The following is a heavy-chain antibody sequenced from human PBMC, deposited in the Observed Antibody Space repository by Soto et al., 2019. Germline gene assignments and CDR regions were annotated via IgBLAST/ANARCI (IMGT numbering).Heavy chain of an antibody. J-gene: IGHJ4*02. CDR2: ISGSGDRT. D-gene: IGHD5-12*01. Sequence: GESLKISCAASGFIFSNYGMSWVRQAPGKGLEWVSSISGSGDRTHNADSVRGRFTISRDDSRNTLNLQTNSLRAEDTAIYFCATTKGYIDPFDLWGQGTLVTVSS. CDR3: ATTKGYIDPFDL. V-gene: IGHV3-23*01. CDR1: GFIFSNYG.